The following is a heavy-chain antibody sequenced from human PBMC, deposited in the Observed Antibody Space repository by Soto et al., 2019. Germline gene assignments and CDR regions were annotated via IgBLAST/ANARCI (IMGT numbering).Heavy chain of an antibody. V-gene: IGHV4-31*03. D-gene: IGHD3-3*01. CDR2: IYYSGST. CDR1: GGSISSGGYY. CDR3: ARTGMSGERPPKRITIFGVVIIPGDYGMDV. J-gene: IGHJ6*02. Sequence: SGTLSLTFTVSGGSISSGGYYWSWIRQHPGKGLEWIGYIYYSGSTYYNPSLKSRVTISVDTSKNQFSLKLSSVTAADTAVYYCARTGMSGERPPKRITIFGVVIIPGDYGMDVWGQGTTVTVSS.